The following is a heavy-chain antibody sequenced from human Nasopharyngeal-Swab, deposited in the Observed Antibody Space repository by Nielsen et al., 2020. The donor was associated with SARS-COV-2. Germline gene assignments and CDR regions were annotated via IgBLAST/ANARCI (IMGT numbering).Heavy chain of an antibody. V-gene: IGHV3-11*01. D-gene: IGHD4-17*01. CDR2: SSSSGSTI. Sequence: LKISCAASGCTFSDSYRSWIRQAPGKGLEWGSYSSSSGSTIYYADSVKGRFTISRANAKNSLYLQMNSLRADDPAGSYHARLIPTTTVATYWGQGTLVTVSS. CDR3: ARLIPTTTVATY. CDR1: GCTFSDSY. J-gene: IGHJ4*02.